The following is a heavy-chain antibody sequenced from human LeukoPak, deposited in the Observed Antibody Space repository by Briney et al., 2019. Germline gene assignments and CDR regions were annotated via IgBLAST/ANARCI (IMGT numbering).Heavy chain of an antibody. CDR2: VIPILGTQ. J-gene: IGHJ4*02. V-gene: IGHV1-69*08. Sequence: AVKVSCKASGGTFSSYTISWVRQAPGQGREWMGRVIPILGTQNYAQKFQGRVTITAYKSTSTAYMELSSLRSEDTVVYYCASSSYYYESSGYYYDYGGRGTLVSVS. CDR1: GGTFSSYT. D-gene: IGHD3-22*01. CDR3: ASSSYYYESSGYYYDY.